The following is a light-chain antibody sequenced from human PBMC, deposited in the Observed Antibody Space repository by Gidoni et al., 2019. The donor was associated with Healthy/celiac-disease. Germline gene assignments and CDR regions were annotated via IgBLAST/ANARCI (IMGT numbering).Light chain of an antibody. CDR2: GAS. CDR3: QQYGSSPWT. Sequence: EIVLTPSPGTLSLSPGERATLSCRASQSVSSSYLAWYQQKPGQAPRLLIYGASSRATGIPDRFSGSGSGTDFTLTISRLEPEDFAVYYWQQYGSSPWTFXQXTKVEIK. CDR1: QSVSSSY. J-gene: IGKJ1*01. V-gene: IGKV3-20*01.